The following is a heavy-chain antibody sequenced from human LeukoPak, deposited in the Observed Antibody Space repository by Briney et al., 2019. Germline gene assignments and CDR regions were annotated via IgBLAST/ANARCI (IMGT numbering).Heavy chain of an antibody. CDR3: ARQYYDFWSGYPRQTYYFDY. V-gene: IGHV5-51*01. Sequence: GESLKISCKGLGYSFSSYSIGWVRQMPGKGLECMGIIYPDVSDTRYSPSFQGQVTISADKSFSTAYLQWSSLKASDTAMYYCARQYYDFWSGYPRQTYYFDYWGQGTLVTVSS. CDR2: IYPDVSDT. D-gene: IGHD3-3*01. J-gene: IGHJ4*02. CDR1: GYSFSSYS.